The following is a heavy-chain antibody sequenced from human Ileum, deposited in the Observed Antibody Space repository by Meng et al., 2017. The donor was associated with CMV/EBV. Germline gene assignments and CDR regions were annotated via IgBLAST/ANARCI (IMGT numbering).Heavy chain of an antibody. CDR3: ARLRYSSSSGDQAEY. CDR1: GGSISGDNY. J-gene: IGHJ4*02. Sequence: SGGSISGDNYWSWFRQPPGKGLEWIGEIFHSGSTYYNPSLKSRVTVSLDKSKNQFSLKLSSVTAADMAVYYCARLRYSSSSGDQAEYWGQGTLVTVSS. CDR2: IFHSGST. V-gene: IGHV4-4*02. D-gene: IGHD6-6*01.